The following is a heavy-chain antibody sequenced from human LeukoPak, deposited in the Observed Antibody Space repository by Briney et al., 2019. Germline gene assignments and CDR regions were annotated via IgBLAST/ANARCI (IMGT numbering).Heavy chain of an antibody. D-gene: IGHD2-15*01. CDR3: ARVRDIVVVVAATPHYGMDV. CDR1: GFTFSSYG. Sequence: GGSLRLSCAASGFTFSSYGMHWVRQAPGKGLEWVAVISYDGSNKYYADSVKGRFTISRDNSKNTLYLQMNSLRAEDTAVYYCARVRDIVVVVAATPHYGMDVWGQGTTVTVSS. CDR2: ISYDGSNK. V-gene: IGHV3-30*03. J-gene: IGHJ6*02.